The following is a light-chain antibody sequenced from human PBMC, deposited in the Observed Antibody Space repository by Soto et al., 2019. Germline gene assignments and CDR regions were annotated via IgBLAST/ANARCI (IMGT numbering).Light chain of an antibody. Sequence: QSALTQPASVSGSPGQSITISCTGTSRDIGNYNYVSWYQHHPGKAPKLMIYEVTSRPSGVSDRFSGSKSGMTASLTISGLQPEDEADHFCDSYRSANTLVVFGTGTKVTVL. V-gene: IGLV2-14*01. CDR2: EVT. CDR1: SRDIGNYNY. CDR3: DSYRSANTLVV. J-gene: IGLJ1*01.